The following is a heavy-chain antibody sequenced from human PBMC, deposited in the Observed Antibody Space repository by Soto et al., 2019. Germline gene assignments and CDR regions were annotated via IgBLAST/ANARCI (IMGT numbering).Heavy chain of an antibody. V-gene: IGHV4-30-4*01. J-gene: IGHJ4*02. CDR2: IYYSGST. D-gene: IGHD5-18*01. Sequence: SETLSLTCTVSGGSISSGDYYWSWIRQPPGKGLEWIGYIYYSGSTYYNPSLKSRVTISVDTSKNQFSLKLSSVTAADTAVYYCATVDTAMVTDYWGQGTLVTVSS. CDR1: GGSISSGDYY. CDR3: ATVDTAMVTDY.